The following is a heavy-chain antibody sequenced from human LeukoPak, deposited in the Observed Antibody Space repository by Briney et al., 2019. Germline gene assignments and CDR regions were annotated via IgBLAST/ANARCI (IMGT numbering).Heavy chain of an antibody. D-gene: IGHD6-13*01. Sequence: GGSLRLSCAASGFTFSSYSMNWVRQAPGKGLEWVSYISSSSSTIYYANSVKGRFIISRDNSKNTLYLQMNSLRAEDTAVYYCAKDLYGKMAAAPFDYWGQGTLVTVSS. CDR2: ISSSSSTI. CDR3: AKDLYGKMAAAPFDY. CDR1: GFTFSSYS. J-gene: IGHJ4*02. V-gene: IGHV3-48*01.